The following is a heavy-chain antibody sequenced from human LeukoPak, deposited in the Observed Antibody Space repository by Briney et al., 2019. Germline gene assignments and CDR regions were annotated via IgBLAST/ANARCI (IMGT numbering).Heavy chain of an antibody. CDR3: ARGPRSCIRLAYYFDY. Sequence: SETLSLTCAVYGGSFSGYYWSWIRQPPGKGLEWIGEINHSGSTNYNPSLKSRVTISVDTSKNQFSLKLSSVTAADTAVYYCARGPRSCIRLAYYFDYWGQGTLVTVSS. V-gene: IGHV4-34*01. J-gene: IGHJ4*02. CDR1: GGSFSGYY. D-gene: IGHD5/OR15-5a*01. CDR2: INHSGST.